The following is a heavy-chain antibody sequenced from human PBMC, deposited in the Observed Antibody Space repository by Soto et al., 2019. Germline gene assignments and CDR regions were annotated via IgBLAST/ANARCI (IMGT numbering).Heavy chain of an antibody. J-gene: IGHJ5*02. V-gene: IGHV1-18*01. D-gene: IGHD1-26*01. CDR1: GYTFTSYG. CDR3: ARVVGALGHWFDP. Sequence: VKVSCKASGYTFTSYGISWVRQAPGQGLEWMGRISAYNGNPNYAQKLQGRVTMTTDTSTSTAYMELRSLRSDDTAVYYCARVVGALGHWFDPWGQGTLVTVSS. CDR2: ISAYNGNP.